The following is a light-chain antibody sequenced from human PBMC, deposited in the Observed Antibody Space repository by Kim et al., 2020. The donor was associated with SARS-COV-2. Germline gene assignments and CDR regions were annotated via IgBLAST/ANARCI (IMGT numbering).Light chain of an antibody. CDR2: AAS. Sequence: DIQMTQSPSSLSAPVGDTVNITCLASQSILTYLNWYQQKSGRAPKLLVYAASGLHTGVPSRFSGSGSGTHFTLSIGALQPEDSALYYCQQSYTRPYTFGQGTKWRS. CDR3: QQSYTRPYT. J-gene: IGKJ2*01. CDR1: QSILTY. V-gene: IGKV1-39*01.